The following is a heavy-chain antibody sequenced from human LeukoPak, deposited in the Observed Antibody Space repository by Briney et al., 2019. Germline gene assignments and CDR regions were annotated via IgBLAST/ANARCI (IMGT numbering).Heavy chain of an antibody. CDR2: IWYDGSNK. CDR3: ARDPRCSSTSCYGVDYFDY. D-gene: IGHD2-2*01. V-gene: IGHV3-33*01. J-gene: IGHJ4*02. Sequence: PGRSLRLSCAASGFTFSSYGMHWVRQAPGKGLEWGAVIWYDGSNKYYADSVKGRFTISRDNSKNTLYLQMNSLRAEDTAVYYCARDPRCSSTSCYGVDYFDYWGQGTLVTVSS. CDR1: GFTFSSYG.